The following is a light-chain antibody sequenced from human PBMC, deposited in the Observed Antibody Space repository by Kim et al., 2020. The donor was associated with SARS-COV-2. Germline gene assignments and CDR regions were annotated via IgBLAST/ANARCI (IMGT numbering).Light chain of an antibody. CDR1: KLGDKY. Sequence: SYELTQPPSVSVSPGQTASITCSGDKLGDKYASWYQQKSGQSPVLVIYQSSQRPSGIPERFSGSNSGNTATLTISGTQAMDEADYYCQAWDSSTGVFGGGTKLTVL. CDR2: QSS. J-gene: IGLJ2*01. V-gene: IGLV3-1*01. CDR3: QAWDSSTGV.